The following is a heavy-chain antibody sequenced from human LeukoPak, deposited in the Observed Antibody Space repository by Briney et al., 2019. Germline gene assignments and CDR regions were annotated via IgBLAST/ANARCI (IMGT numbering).Heavy chain of an antibody. J-gene: IGHJ4*02. CDR2: ISAYNGNT. V-gene: IGHV1-18*01. CDR3: ARDCHDSSGYYLCPIDY. Sequence: ASVEVSCKASGYTFTSYGISWVRQAPGQGLEWMGWISAYNGNTNYAQKLQGRVTMTTDTSTSTAYMELRSLRYDDTAVYYCARDCHDSSGYYLCPIDYWGQGTLVTVSS. D-gene: IGHD3-22*01. CDR1: GYTFTSYG.